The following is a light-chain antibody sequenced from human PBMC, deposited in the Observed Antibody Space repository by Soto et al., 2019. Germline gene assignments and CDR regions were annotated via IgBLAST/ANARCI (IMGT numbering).Light chain of an antibody. CDR2: HAS. J-gene: IGKJ5*01. CDR1: QSVSSY. Sequence: EIVLTQSPATLSLSPGERATLSCRASQSVSSYLAWYQQKPGQAPRLLIYHASNRATAIPARFSGSGSGTDFTLTISSLEPEDFAVYYCQQRSNWPPTFGQGTRREIK. CDR3: QQRSNWPPT. V-gene: IGKV3-11*01.